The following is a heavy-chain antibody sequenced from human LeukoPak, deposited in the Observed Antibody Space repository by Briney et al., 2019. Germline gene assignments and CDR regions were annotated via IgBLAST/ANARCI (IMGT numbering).Heavy chain of an antibody. D-gene: IGHD3-10*01. CDR1: GGSISSYY. CDR2: IYYSGST. V-gene: IGHV4-59*01. Sequence: PSETLSLTCTVSGGSISSYYWSWIRQPPGKGLEWIGYIYYSGSTNYNPSLKGRVTISVDTSKNQFSLKLSSVTAADTAVYYCARTPYYYGSGSRPRYFDLWGRGTLVTVSS. CDR3: ARTPYYYGSGSRPRYFDL. J-gene: IGHJ2*01.